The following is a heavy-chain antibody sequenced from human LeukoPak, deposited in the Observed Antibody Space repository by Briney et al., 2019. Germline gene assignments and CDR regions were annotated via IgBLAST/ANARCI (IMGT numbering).Heavy chain of an antibody. CDR3: ARGGKIALAGTRSSQYFQH. D-gene: IGHD6-19*01. V-gene: IGHV3-30*02. CDR1: GFTFNNYG. CDR2: IRYNGNNQ. J-gene: IGHJ1*01. Sequence: GGSLRLSCAASGFTFNNYGMHWVRQAPGKGLEWVAFIRYNGNNQYYADSVKGRFTISRDNSKNTLYLQMNSLKGDDTAVYYCARGGKIALAGTRSSQYFQHWGQGTLVTVSS.